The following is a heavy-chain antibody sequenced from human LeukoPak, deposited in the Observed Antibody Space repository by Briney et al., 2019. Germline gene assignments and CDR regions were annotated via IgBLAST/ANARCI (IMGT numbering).Heavy chain of an antibody. J-gene: IGHJ3*02. D-gene: IGHD3-22*01. CDR3: ARVASGDSSGFDI. Sequence: GGSLILSCAASGFTVSRNYMTWVRQAPGKGPEWVSLIYSGGGTQYPDYVKGRFTISRDNAKNSLYLQMNSLRAEDTALYYCARVASGDSSGFDIWGQGTMVTVSS. V-gene: IGHV3-53*01. CDR2: IYSGGGT. CDR1: GFTVSRNY.